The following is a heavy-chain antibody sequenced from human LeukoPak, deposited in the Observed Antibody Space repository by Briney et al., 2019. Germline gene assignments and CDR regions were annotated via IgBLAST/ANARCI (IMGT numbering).Heavy chain of an antibody. V-gene: IGHV4-39*01. D-gene: IGHD6-25*01. CDR3: AKSGGYGLIDY. CDR1: GGSISSSSYY. Sequence: SETLSLTCTVSGGSISSSSYYWVWIRQPPGKGLEWIVSSYSSGSTYYNSSLNSRVTISIDTSKNQVSLKMSSVPAADTAVYYCAKSGGYGLIDYWGQGTLVTVSS. J-gene: IGHJ4*01. CDR2: SYSSGST.